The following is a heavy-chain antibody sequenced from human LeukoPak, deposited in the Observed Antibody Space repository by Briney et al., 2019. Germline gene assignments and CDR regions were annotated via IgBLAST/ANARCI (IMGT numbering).Heavy chain of an antibody. V-gene: IGHV3-15*01. J-gene: IGHJ4*02. CDR1: GFTFSSYS. CDR2: IKSKTDGGTT. Sequence: GSLRLSCAASGFTFSSYSMNWVRQAPGKGLEWVGRIKSKTDGGTTDYAAPVKGRFTISRDDSKNTLYLQMNSLKTEDTAVYYCTTTPSYYYDSSGYWYWGQGTLVTVSS. D-gene: IGHD3-22*01. CDR3: TTTPSYYYDSSGYWY.